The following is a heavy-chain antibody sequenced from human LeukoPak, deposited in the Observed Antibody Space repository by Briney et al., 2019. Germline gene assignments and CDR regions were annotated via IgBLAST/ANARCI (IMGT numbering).Heavy chain of an antibody. Sequence: ASVKVSCKASGYTFTSYYMHWVRQAPGQGLEWMGIINPSGGSTSYAQKFQGRVTMTRDTSTSTVYMELSSLRSEDTAVYYCAREQSDYGDYVFLFDYWGQGTLVTVSS. D-gene: IGHD4-17*01. CDR3: AREQSDYGDYVFLFDY. V-gene: IGHV1-46*01. CDR1: GYTFTSYY. CDR2: INPSGGST. J-gene: IGHJ4*02.